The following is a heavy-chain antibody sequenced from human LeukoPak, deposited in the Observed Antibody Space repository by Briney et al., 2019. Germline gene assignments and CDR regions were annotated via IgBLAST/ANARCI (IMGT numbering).Heavy chain of an antibody. CDR2: IRSKAYGGTT. CDR1: GFTFGDYA. CDR3: TRDDGSKPFDY. D-gene: IGHD3-10*01. V-gene: IGHV3-49*03. Sequence: PGGSLRLSCTASGFTFGDYAMSWFRQAPGKGLEWVGFIRSKAYGGTTEYAASVKGRFTISRDDSKSIAYLQMNSLKTEDTAVYYCTRDDGSKPFDYWDQGTLVTVSS. J-gene: IGHJ4*02.